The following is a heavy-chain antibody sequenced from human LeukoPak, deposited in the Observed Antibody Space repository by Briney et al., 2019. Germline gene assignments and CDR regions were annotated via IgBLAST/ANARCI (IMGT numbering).Heavy chain of an antibody. CDR3: ARDHGATLAREYYFDY. V-gene: IGHV3-33*01. J-gene: IGHJ4*02. D-gene: IGHD5-12*01. CDR2: ICYEGSNK. CDR1: GFTFSSYG. Sequence: RGSLRLSCAASGFTFSSYGIHWVRQAPGKGLEWVAVICYEGSNKYYADSVKGRFTISRDNSKNTLYLQMNSLRAADTAVYYCARDHGATLAREYYFDYWGQGTLVTVSS.